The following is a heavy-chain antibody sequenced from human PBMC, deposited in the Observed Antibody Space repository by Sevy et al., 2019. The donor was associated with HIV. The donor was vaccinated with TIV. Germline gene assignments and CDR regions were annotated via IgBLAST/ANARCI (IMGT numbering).Heavy chain of an antibody. CDR1: GFTVSSDY. CDR3: ARILHYYYGMDV. Sequence: GGSLRLSCAASGFTVSSDYMSWVRQAPGKGLEYVSVFYSGGSTYYADSVKGRFTISRDNSKNMLFLQMNSLRAEDTAVYYCARILHYYYGMDVWGQGTTVTVSS. CDR2: FYSGGST. J-gene: IGHJ6*02. V-gene: IGHV3-53*01.